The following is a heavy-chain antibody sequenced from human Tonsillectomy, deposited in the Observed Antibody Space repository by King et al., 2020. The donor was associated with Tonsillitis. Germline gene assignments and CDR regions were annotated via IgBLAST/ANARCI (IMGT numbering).Heavy chain of an antibody. CDR3: ARVAVDSSDWYADYFDY. D-gene: IGHD6-19*01. J-gene: IGHJ4*02. Sequence: VQLQQSGPGLVKPSQTLSLTRAISGDSVSSNSAAWNWIRQSPSRGLEWLGRTYYRSKWYNDYAVFVKSRITINPDTSENQFSLQLNSVTPEDTAVYYCARVAVDSSDWYADYFDYWGQGTLVTVSS. CDR1: GDSVSSNSAA. CDR2: TYYRSKWYN. V-gene: IGHV6-1*01.